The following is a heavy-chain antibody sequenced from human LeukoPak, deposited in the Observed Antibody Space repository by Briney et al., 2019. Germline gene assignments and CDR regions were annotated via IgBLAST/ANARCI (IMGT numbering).Heavy chain of an antibody. CDR2: ISGSGGST. CDR3: AKELHYYDILTGPFDY. V-gene: IGHV3-23*01. D-gene: IGHD3-9*01. CDR1: GFTFSSYA. Sequence: GGSLRLSCAASGFTFSSYAMSWVRQAPGKGLERVSAISGSGGSTYYADSVKGRFTISRDNSKNTLYLQMNSLRAEDTAVYYCAKELHYYDILTGPFDYWGQGTLVTVSS. J-gene: IGHJ4*02.